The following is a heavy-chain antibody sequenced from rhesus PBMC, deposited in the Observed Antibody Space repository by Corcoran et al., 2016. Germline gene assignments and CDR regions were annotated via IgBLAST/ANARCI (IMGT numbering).Heavy chain of an antibody. J-gene: IGHJ4*01. CDR2: ISGCVGST. V-gene: IGHV4-173*01. CDR3: AREGSYDMNAHFDY. CDR1: GGSISSNY. Sequence: QLQLQESGPGLVKPSETLSLTCAVSGGSISSNYWSWIRQPPGKGLEWIGRISGCVGSTGYNPSLKSRVTISTDMAKNQFSLKLSSGTAADTAVYYCAREGSYDMNAHFDYWGQGVLVTVSS. D-gene: IGHD3-28*01.